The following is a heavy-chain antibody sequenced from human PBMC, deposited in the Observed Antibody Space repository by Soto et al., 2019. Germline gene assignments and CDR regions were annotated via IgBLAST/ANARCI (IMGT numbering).Heavy chain of an antibody. Sequence: PAASVKVSCKASGYTFTSYDINWVRQATGQGLEWMGWMNPNSGNTGYAQKFQGRVTMTRNTSISTAYMELSSLRSEDTAVYYCARADSGYDYYYYGMDVWGQGTTVTVSS. CDR3: ARADSGYDYYYYGMDV. V-gene: IGHV1-8*01. CDR1: GYTFTSYD. D-gene: IGHD5-12*01. J-gene: IGHJ6*02. CDR2: MNPNSGNT.